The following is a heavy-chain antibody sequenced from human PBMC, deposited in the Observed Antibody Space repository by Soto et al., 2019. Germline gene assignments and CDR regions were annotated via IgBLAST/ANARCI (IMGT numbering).Heavy chain of an antibody. V-gene: IGHV4-39*01. Sequence: SETLSLTCTVSGDSIISSDFYWGWVRQPPGKGLEWIGSIFYLGSSYYNPSLKSRVTMSVDTSKNQFSLRPRSVTAADTALYFCARHSLALRKNNWFDPWGQGIMVTVSS. CDR1: GDSIISSDFY. CDR2: IFYLGSS. J-gene: IGHJ5*02. D-gene: IGHD3-3*02. CDR3: ARHSLALRKNNWFDP.